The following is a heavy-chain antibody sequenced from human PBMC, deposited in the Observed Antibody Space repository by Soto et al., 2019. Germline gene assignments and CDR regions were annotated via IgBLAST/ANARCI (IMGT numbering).Heavy chain of an antibody. J-gene: IGHJ4*02. CDR3: AKAYRRSGSNYDRSSCYPLGY. CDR1: GYSFTAYR. D-gene: IGHD3-22*01. CDR2: ISAYNGNT. Sequence: ASLKVSCKASGYSFTAYRIHWVRQAPGQGLGWMGWISAYNGNTNYAQKLQGRVTMTTDTSTSTAYMELRSLRSDDTGVYYCAKAYRRSGSNYDRSSCYPLGYCAEGTTVTVS. V-gene: IGHV1-18*01.